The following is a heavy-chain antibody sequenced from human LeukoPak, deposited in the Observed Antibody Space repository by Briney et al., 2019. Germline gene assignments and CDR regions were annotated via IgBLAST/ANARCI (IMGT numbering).Heavy chain of an antibody. J-gene: IGHJ6*03. CDR3: ARVDDYDLYYYYMDV. D-gene: IGHD3-3*01. CDR1: GYTFTSYG. Sequence: ASVKVSCKASGYTFTSYGISWVRQAPGQGLEWMGWISAYNGNTNYARKLQGRVTMTTDTSTSTAYMELRSLRSDDTAVYYCARVDDYDLYYYYMDVWGKGTTVTVSS. V-gene: IGHV1-18*01. CDR2: ISAYNGNT.